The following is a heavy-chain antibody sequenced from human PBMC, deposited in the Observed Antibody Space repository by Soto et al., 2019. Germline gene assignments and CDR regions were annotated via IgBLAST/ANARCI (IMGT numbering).Heavy chain of an antibody. Sequence: QVQLVQSGAEVKKPGASVKVSCKASGYTFTSYDINWVRQATGQGLEWMGWINPHSGSTVSAQKFQGRINMTRNTYISTAYMELSSLTSEDTAVYYCAREDFSDEHFDLWGRGTLVTVSS. CDR1: GYTFTSYD. CDR2: INPHSGST. V-gene: IGHV1-8*01. CDR3: AREDFSDEHFDL. D-gene: IGHD4-17*01. J-gene: IGHJ2*01.